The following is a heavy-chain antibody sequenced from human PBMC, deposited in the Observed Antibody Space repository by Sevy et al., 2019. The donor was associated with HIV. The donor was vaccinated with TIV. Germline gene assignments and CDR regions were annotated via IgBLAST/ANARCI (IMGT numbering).Heavy chain of an antibody. CDR2: ISASGAST. Sequence: GGSLRLSCAASGFTFTSYAMSWVRQAPGKGLEWVSGISASGASTHDADSVKGRFTISRDNSKNTLHFQMNSLRGEDTAIYYCAKDLGAGVWFGEGDWGQGTLVTVSS. D-gene: IGHD3-10*01. J-gene: IGHJ4*02. V-gene: IGHV3-23*01. CDR1: GFTFTSYA. CDR3: AKDLGAGVWFGEGD.